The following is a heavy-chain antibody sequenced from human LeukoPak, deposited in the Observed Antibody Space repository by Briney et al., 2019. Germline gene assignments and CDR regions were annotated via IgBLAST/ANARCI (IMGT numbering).Heavy chain of an antibody. J-gene: IGHJ6*03. CDR3: AKGSKLVVITRDHYMAV. CDR1: GFTFSSYG. CDR2: IRHDGSNK. V-gene: IGHV3-30*02. Sequence: GGSLRLSCAASGFTFSSYGMHWVRQAPGKGLEWVAFIRHDGSNKYYADSVEGRFTISRDNSKNTLYLQMNSLRAGDTAVYYCAKGSKLVVITRDHYMAVWGKGTTVTISS. D-gene: IGHD3-22*01.